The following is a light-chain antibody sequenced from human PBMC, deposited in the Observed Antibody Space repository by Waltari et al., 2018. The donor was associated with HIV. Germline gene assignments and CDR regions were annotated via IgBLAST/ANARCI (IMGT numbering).Light chain of an antibody. CDR3: SSYAGRNTLV. J-gene: IGLJ2*01. CDR1: SSDVGGSNY. Sequence: QSALTQPPSASGSPGQSVTISCTGTSSDVGGSNYVSWYQQHPGEAPKLMIYGVHRRPSGVPDRFSGSKSGNTASLTVSGLQTEDEADYYCSSYAGRNTLVFGGGTKLTVL. V-gene: IGLV2-8*01. CDR2: GVH.